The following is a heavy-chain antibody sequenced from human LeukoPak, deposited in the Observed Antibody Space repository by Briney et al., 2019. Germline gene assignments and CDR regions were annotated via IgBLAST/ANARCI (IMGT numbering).Heavy chain of an antibody. CDR2: IYTSGST. V-gene: IGHV4-4*07. CDR3: ARVRREPTMTPLYYYYMDV. CDR1: GGSISSYY. J-gene: IGHJ6*03. Sequence: PSETLSLTCTVSGGSISSYYWSWIRQPAGKGLEWIGRIYTSGSTNYNPSLKSRVTMSVDTSKNQFSLKLSSVTVADTAVYYCARVRREPTMTPLYYYYMDVWGKGTTVTVSS. D-gene: IGHD1-26*01.